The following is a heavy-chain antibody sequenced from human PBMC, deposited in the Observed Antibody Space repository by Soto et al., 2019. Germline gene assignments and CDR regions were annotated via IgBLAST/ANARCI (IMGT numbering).Heavy chain of an antibody. CDR2: IWYDGSNK. D-gene: IGHD1-1*01. Sequence: GSLRLSCAASGFTFSSYGMHWVRQAPGKGLEWVAVIWYDGSNKYYADSVKGRFTISRDNSKNTLYLQMNSLRAEDTAVYCCARVALQLERQKRGMDVWGQGTTVTVSS. CDR3: ARVALQLERQKRGMDV. J-gene: IGHJ6*02. CDR1: GFTFSSYG. V-gene: IGHV3-33*01.